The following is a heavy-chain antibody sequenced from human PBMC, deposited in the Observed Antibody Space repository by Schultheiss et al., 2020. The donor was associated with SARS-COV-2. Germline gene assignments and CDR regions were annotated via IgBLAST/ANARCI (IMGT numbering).Heavy chain of an antibody. D-gene: IGHD2-15*01. J-gene: IGHJ4*02. CDR1: GYTFTGYY. CDR3: ARGGREGQDYYFDY. Sequence: GESLKISCKASGYTFTGYYMHWVRQAPGQGLEWMGWINPNSGGTNYAQKFQGRVTMTTDTSTSTAYMELRSLRSDDTAVYYCARGGREGQDYYFDYWGQGTLVTVSS. V-gene: IGHV1-2*02. CDR2: INPNSGGT.